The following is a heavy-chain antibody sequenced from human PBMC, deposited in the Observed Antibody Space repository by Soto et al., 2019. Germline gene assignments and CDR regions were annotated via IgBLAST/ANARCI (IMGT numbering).Heavy chain of an antibody. D-gene: IGHD2-2*01. V-gene: IGHV1-69*06. Sequence: QVQLVQSGAEVKKPGSSVKVSCKASGGTFSSYAISWVRQAPGQGLEWMGGIIPIFGTANYAQKFQGRVTITADKSMSTADMELRSLRSEDTAVYYCARVLPRDIVVVPAATGDYYYGMDVWGQGTTVTFSS. CDR2: IIPIFGTA. J-gene: IGHJ6*02. CDR3: ARVLPRDIVVVPAATGDYYYGMDV. CDR1: GGTFSSYA.